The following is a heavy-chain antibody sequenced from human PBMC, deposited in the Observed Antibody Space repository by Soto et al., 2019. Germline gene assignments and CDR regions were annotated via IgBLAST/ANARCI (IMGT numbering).Heavy chain of an antibody. CDR2: IYHSRST. D-gene: IGHD1-26*01. Sequence: SETLSLTCAVSGGSISSGGYSWSWIRQPPGKGLECIGYIYHSRSTYYNPSLKSRVTISVDRSKNQFSLKLTSVTAADTAVYHCARHVGNSPPGSWGQGTLVTVSS. V-gene: IGHV4-30-2*01. J-gene: IGHJ4*02. CDR1: GGSISSGGYS. CDR3: ARHVGNSPPGS.